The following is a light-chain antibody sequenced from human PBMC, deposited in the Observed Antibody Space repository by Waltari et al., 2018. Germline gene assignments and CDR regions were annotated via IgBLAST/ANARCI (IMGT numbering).Light chain of an antibody. CDR1: QSVSSY. Sequence: EIVFTPSPATLSLPPGDRATLSRRASQSVSSYLAWYQQKPGQAPRLLIYDASNRATGIPARFSGSGSGTDFTLTISSLEPEDFAVYYCQQRSNWYTFGQGTKLEIK. CDR3: QQRSNWYT. V-gene: IGKV3-11*01. J-gene: IGKJ2*01. CDR2: DAS.